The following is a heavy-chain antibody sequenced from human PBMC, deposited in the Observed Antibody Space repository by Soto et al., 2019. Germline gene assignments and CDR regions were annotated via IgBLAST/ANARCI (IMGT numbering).Heavy chain of an antibody. D-gene: IGHD7-27*01. CDR2: IYYSGST. J-gene: IGHJ6*02. V-gene: IGHV4-39*01. CDR3: ARHSRGEELTGVLYYYYYYGMDV. Sequence: SETLSLTCTVSGGSISSSSYYWGWIRQPPGKGLEWIGSIYYSGSTYYNPSLKSRVTISVDTSKNQFSLKLSSVTAADTAVYYCARHSRGEELTGVLYYYYYYGMDVWGQGTTVTVSS. CDR1: GGSISSSSYY.